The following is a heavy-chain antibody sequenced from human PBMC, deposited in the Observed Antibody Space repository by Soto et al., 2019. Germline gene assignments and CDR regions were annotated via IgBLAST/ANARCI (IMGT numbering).Heavy chain of an antibody. Sequence: QVQLVESGGGVVQPGRSLRLSCAASGFTFSSYGMHWVRQAPGKGLEWVAVIWYDGSNKYYADSVKGRFTISRDNSKNTLYLQMNSLRAEDTAVYYCARAVVFGVAISYPTYWGQGTLVTVSS. CDR3: ARAVVFGVAISYPTY. V-gene: IGHV3-33*01. J-gene: IGHJ4*02. CDR2: IWYDGSNK. D-gene: IGHD2-8*01. CDR1: GFTFSSYG.